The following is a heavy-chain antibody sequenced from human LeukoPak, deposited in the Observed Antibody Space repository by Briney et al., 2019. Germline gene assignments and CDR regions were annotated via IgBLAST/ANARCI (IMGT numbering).Heavy chain of an antibody. CDR1: GGTFSSYA. Sequence: ASVKVSCKASGGTFSSYASSWVRQAPGQGLEWMGGSIPIFGTANYAQKFQGRVTITTDESTSTAYMELSSLRSEDTAVYYCARSTVVMGGYYFDYWGQGTLVTVSS. CDR3: ARSTVVMGGYYFDY. J-gene: IGHJ4*02. CDR2: SIPIFGTA. D-gene: IGHD4-23*01. V-gene: IGHV1-69*05.